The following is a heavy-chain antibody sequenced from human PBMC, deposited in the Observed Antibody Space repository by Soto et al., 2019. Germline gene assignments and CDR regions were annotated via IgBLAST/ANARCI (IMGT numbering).Heavy chain of an antibody. CDR2: VDYSGST. CDR3: AKSVDGYNENWFDP. J-gene: IGHJ5*02. V-gene: IGHV4-28*01. Sequence: QVQLQESGPGLVKPSDTLSLTCAVSGYSISSSNRWGWIRQPPGKGLEWIGYVDYSGSTYYNPSLKSRVTMSVDTSKNQFSLKLSSVTAVDTAVYYCAKSVDGYNENWFDPRGQGTLVTVSS. CDR1: GYSISSSNR. D-gene: IGHD5-12*01.